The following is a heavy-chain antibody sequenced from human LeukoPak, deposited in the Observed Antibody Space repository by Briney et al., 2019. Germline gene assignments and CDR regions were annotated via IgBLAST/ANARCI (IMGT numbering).Heavy chain of an antibody. CDR1: GGTFSSYT. D-gene: IGHD6-19*01. V-gene: IGHV1-69*02. Sequence: SVKVSCKASGGTFSSYTISWVRQAPGPGLEWMGRIIPILGIANYAQKFQGRVTITADKSTSTAYMELSSLRSEDTAVYYCARAYSSGRGYYFDYWGQGTLVTVSS. CDR3: ARAYSSGRGYYFDY. CDR2: IIPILGIA. J-gene: IGHJ4*02.